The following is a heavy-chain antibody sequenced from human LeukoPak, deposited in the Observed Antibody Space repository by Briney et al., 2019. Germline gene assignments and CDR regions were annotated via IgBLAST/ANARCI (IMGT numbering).Heavy chain of an antibody. V-gene: IGHV4-34*01. J-gene: IGHJ4*02. CDR2: IYHSGST. Sequence: SETLSLTCAVYGGSFSGFYWSWIRQPPGKGLEWIGEIYHSGSTNYNPSLKSRVTISVDKSKNQFSLKLSSVTAADTAVYYCARPYYYDSSGLPVYFDYWGQGTLVTVSS. CDR3: ARPYYYDSSGLPVYFDY. CDR1: GGSFSGFY. D-gene: IGHD3-22*01.